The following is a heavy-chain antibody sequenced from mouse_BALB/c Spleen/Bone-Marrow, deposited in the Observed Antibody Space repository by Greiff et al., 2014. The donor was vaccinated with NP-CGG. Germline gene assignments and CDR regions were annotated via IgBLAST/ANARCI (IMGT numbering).Heavy chain of an antibody. J-gene: IGHJ4*01. CDR3: HYYGYGGAMDY. Sequence: EVQLVESGPDLVKPGASVKISCKASGYSFTGYYMHWVKQSLGKSLEWIGRVNPNNGGTSFNQKFKGKAIFTVDKSSSAAYMELRSLTSEDSAVYYCHYYGYGGAMDYWGQGTSVTVSA. CDR2: VNPNNGGT. CDR1: GYSFTGYY. D-gene: IGHD1-2*01. V-gene: IGHV1-26*01.